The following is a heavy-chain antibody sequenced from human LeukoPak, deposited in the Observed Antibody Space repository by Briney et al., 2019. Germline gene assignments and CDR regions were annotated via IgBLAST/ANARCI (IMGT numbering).Heavy chain of an antibody. V-gene: IGHV3-30*18. CDR1: GFTFSSYG. CDR3: AKDVRLGRYYDILTGYSPDY. Sequence: PGRSLRLSCAASGFTFSSYGMHWVRQAPGKGLEWVAVISYDGSNKYYADSVKGRFTISRDNSKNTLYLQMNSLRAEDTAVYYCAKDVRLGRYYDILTGYSPDYWGQGTLVTVSS. D-gene: IGHD3-9*01. CDR2: ISYDGSNK. J-gene: IGHJ4*02.